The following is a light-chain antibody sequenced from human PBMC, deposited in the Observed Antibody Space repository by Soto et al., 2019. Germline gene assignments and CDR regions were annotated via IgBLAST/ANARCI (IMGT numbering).Light chain of an antibody. V-gene: IGKV3-15*01. Sequence: EIVMTQSPATLSVSPGERATLSCRASQSVSSNLAWYQQKPGQAPRLLIYGASTRATGIPARFSGSGSGTEFTLTISSLQSEDVAVSECQQYNNWPGLTFSGRTKVESK. J-gene: IGKJ4*01. CDR1: QSVSSN. CDR3: QQYNNWPGLT. CDR2: GAS.